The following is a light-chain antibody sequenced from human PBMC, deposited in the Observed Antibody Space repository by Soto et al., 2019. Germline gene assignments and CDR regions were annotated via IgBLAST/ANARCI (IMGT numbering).Light chain of an antibody. CDR2: GAT. CDR3: QQSFSVRSWT. J-gene: IGKJ1*01. V-gene: IGKV1-39*01. Sequence: DIQMTQSPSSLSASIGDRVTITCRASQSISGYLNWYQQKPGKAPMLLIYGATNLQSGVPSRFSGSGSRTDFTLTISSLRPEDFATYFCQQSFSVRSWTFGQGTKVDIK. CDR1: QSISGY.